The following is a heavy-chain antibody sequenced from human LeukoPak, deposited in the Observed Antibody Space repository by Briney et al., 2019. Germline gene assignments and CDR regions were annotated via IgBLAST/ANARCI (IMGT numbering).Heavy chain of an antibody. CDR3: ARDRYYYGSGSYPYMDV. CDR1: GGSFSGYY. D-gene: IGHD3-10*01. J-gene: IGHJ6*03. V-gene: IGHV4-4*07. Sequence: SETLSLTCAVYGGSFSGYYWSWIRQPAGKGLEWIGRIHTSGSTNYNPSLKSRVTMSVDTSKNQFSLKLSSVTAVDTAVYYCARDRYYYGSGSYPYMDVWGKGTTVTISS. CDR2: IHTSGST.